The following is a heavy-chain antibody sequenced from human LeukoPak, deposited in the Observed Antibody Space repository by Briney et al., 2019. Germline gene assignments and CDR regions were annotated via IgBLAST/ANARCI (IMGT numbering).Heavy chain of an antibody. D-gene: IGHD3-22*01. CDR3: ATSYYYHSGDYYRTDY. Sequence: ASVKVSCKASGYTFSGYYMHWVRQAPGQGLEWMGWINPKSGGTNEAQKFHDRVTMTRDTSIRTAYMEVSRLRSDDTAVYYCATSYYYHSGDYYRTDYWGQGTLVTVSS. V-gene: IGHV1-2*02. CDR2: INPKSGGT. CDR1: GYTFSGYY. J-gene: IGHJ4*02.